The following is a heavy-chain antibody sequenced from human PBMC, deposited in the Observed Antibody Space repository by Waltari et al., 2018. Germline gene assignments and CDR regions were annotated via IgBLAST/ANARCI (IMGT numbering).Heavy chain of an antibody. CDR2: VIPVFGTS. V-gene: IGHV1-69*14. D-gene: IGHD5-12*01. Sequence: QVQLVQSGAEVRKPGSSVRISCKPSGGTFSSWAFSWVRQAPGQGLEWVGSVIPVFGTSSSAQRFQGRVSITADKSTTTIHMELNSLTSDDAAVYYSAKESGGYDHPYFDQWGQGTLVTVSS. CDR3: AKESGGYDHPYFDQ. J-gene: IGHJ4*02. CDR1: GGTFSSWA.